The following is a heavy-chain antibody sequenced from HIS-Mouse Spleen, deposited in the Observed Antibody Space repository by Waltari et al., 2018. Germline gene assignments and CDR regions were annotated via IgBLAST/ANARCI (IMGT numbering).Heavy chain of an antibody. V-gene: IGHV4-39*07. CDR3: ARARHPMAMVRGVRPVGYFDY. D-gene: IGHD3-10*01. Sequence: QLQLQESGPGLVKPSETLSLTCTVSGGSISSSSYYWGWIRQPPGKGLEWIGSIYYSGSTYYNPSLMSGVTMSVDTSKNQFSLKLSSVTAANTAVYYCARARHPMAMVRGVRPVGYFDYWGQGTLVTVSS. CDR1: GGSISSSSYY. CDR2: IYYSGST. J-gene: IGHJ4*02.